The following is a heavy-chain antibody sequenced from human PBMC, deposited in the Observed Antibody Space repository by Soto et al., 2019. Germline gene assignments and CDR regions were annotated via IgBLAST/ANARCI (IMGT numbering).Heavy chain of an antibody. Sequence: GESLKMSCKGSGYRFTSYWIGWVRQMPGKGLERMGIIYPGDSDTRYSPSFQGQVTISADKSITTTYLQWSSLKASDTAIYYCARLFATSGSYDYWGQGTLVTVSS. D-gene: IGHD6-19*01. CDR2: IYPGDSDT. J-gene: IGHJ4*02. V-gene: IGHV5-51*01. CDR1: GYRFTSYW. CDR3: ARLFATSGSYDY.